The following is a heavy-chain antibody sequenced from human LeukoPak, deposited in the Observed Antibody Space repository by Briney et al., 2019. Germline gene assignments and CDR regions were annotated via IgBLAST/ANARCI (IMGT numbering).Heavy chain of an antibody. V-gene: IGHV1-24*01. CDR3: AGDGSIVGATLGREMGDY. D-gene: IGHD1-26*01. CDR2: FDPEDGET. Sequence: ASVKVSCKVSGYTLTELSMHWVRQAPGKGLEWMGGFDPEDGETIYAQKFQGRVTMTEDTSTSTAYMDLRRLRSDDTAVYYCAGDGSIVGATLGREMGDYWGQGTLVTVSS. J-gene: IGHJ4*02. CDR1: GYTLTELS.